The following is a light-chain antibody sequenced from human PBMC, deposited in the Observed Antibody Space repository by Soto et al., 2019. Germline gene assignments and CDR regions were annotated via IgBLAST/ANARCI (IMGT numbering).Light chain of an antibody. CDR1: ESVSRN. J-gene: IGKJ5*01. Sequence: EVVMTQSPATQSVSPGERAXLSCRASESVSRNLAWYQQKPGQAPRLLIYDASTRATGTPDRFSGGGSGTEFTLTISSLQSEDFVVYYCQQYNSWPPITFGQGTRLEIK. V-gene: IGKV3-15*01. CDR2: DAS. CDR3: QQYNSWPPIT.